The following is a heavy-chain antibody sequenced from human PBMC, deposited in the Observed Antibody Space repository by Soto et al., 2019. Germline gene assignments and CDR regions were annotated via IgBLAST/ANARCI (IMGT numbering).Heavy chain of an antibody. CDR3: AKDFGEPLGMDV. J-gene: IGHJ6*02. Sequence: QVQLVESGGGVVQPGRSLRLSCAASGFTFSSYGMPWVRQAPGKGLEWVAVISYDGINKYYADSVKGRFTISRDKSKNTLYLQMNSLRAEDTAVYYCAKDFGEPLGMDVWGQGTTVTVSS. CDR2: ISYDGINK. V-gene: IGHV3-30*18. D-gene: IGHD3-10*01. CDR1: GFTFSSYG.